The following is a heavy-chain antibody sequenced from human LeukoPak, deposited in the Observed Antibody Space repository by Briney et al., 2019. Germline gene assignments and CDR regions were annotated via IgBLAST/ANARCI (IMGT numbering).Heavy chain of an antibody. CDR1: GSTFSSYA. D-gene: IGHD4-23*01. CDR2: IIPIFGTA. V-gene: IGHV1-69*05. Sequence: GASVKVSCKASGSTFSSYAISWVRQAPGQGLEWMGGIIPIFGTANYAQKFQGRVTITTDESTSTAYMELSSLRSEDTAVYYCAREPAYGGNTNFDYWGQGTLVTVSS. CDR3: AREPAYGGNTNFDY. J-gene: IGHJ4*02.